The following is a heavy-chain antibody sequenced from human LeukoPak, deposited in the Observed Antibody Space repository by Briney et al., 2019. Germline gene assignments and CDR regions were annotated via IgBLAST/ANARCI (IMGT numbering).Heavy chain of an antibody. CDR3: ARVQQLVSSFDY. CDR1: GYTFSSYG. D-gene: IGHD6-13*01. V-gene: IGHV1-18*01. Sequence: ASLKVSCKASGYTFSSYGISWVRQAPGQGLEWMGWISAYNGNTNYAQKLQGRVTMTTDTSTSTAYMDLRSLRSDDTAVFYCARVQQLVSSFDYWGQGTLVTVSS. CDR2: ISAYNGNT. J-gene: IGHJ4*02.